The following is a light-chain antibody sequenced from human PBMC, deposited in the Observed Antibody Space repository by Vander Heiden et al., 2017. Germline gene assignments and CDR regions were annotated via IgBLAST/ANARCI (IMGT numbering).Light chain of an antibody. CDR2: DAS. CDR1: QSVSSY. CDR3: QQRSNWPLLT. J-gene: IGKJ4*01. V-gene: IGKV3-11*01. Sequence: EIVLTQSPATLSLSPGERATLSCRASQSVSSYLAWYQQKPGQAPRLLIYDASNRATGIPARFSGSGYGTDFTLTISSLEPEDFAVYYCQQRSNWPLLTFGGRTKVEIK.